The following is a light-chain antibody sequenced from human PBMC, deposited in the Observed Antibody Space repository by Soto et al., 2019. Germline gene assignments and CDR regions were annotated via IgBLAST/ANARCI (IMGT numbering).Light chain of an antibody. CDR2: DAS. CDR1: QSVSNS. V-gene: IGKV3-11*01. Sequence: EIVLTQSPATLSMSPGERATLSCRASQSVSNSLAWYQQKPGQAPSLLIYDASTRAPGIPGRFRGSGSGTDFTLTISSLEPEDFAVYYCQHRSSGYTFGQGTNLEIK. CDR3: QHRSSGYT. J-gene: IGKJ2*01.